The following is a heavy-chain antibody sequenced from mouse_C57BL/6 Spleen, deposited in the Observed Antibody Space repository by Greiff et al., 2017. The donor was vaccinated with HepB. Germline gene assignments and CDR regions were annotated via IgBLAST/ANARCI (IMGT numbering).Heavy chain of an antibody. V-gene: IGHV1-52*01. CDR3: ARTATGTRAWFAY. J-gene: IGHJ3*01. CDR2: IDPSDSET. Sequence: QVQLQQPGAELVRPGSSVKLSCKASGYTFTSYWMHWVKQRPIQGLEWIGNIDPSDSETHYNQKFKDKATLTVDKSSSTAYMRLSSLTSEDSAVYYCARTATGTRAWFAYWGQGTLVTVSA. D-gene: IGHD4-1*01. CDR1: GYTFTSYW.